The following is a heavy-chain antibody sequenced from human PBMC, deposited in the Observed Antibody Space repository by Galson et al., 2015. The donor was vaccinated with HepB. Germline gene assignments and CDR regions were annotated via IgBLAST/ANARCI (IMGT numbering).Heavy chain of an antibody. CDR3: ARGQDYGDYSPSGY. CDR2: IYSGGST. CDR1: GVIVSNIY. Sequence: SLRLSCAASGVIVSNIYMSWVRQAPGKGLEWVSLIYSGGSTYYADSVKGRFTISRDNSKNTLSLQMNSLRAEDTAVYYCARGQDYGDYSPSGYWGQGTLVTVSS. V-gene: IGHV3-66*01. J-gene: IGHJ4*02. D-gene: IGHD4-17*01.